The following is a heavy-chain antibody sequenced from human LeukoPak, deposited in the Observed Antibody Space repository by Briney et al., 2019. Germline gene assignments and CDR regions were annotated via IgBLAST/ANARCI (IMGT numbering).Heavy chain of an antibody. CDR2: ISYDGSNK. J-gene: IGHJ3*02. CDR1: GFTFSSYG. Sequence: GRSLRLSCAASGFTFSSYGMHWVRQAPGKGLEWVAVISYDGSNKYYADSVKGRFTISRDNSKNTLYLQMNSLRAEDTAVYYCAKVGATFAFDIWGQGTMVTVSS. CDR3: AKVGATFAFDI. V-gene: IGHV3-30*18. D-gene: IGHD1-26*01.